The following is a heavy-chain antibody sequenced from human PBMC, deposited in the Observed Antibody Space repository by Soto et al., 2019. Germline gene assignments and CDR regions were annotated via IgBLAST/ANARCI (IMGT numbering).Heavy chain of an antibody. J-gene: IGHJ4*02. D-gene: IGHD1-26*01. V-gene: IGHV3-23*01. CDR3: VKLMSNSYTRFDS. CDR2: IGGSGDTT. Sequence: EVQLLESGGGLVQPGGSQRLSCAVSGFTFSNYAMSWVRQAPGKGLEWVSGIGGSGDTTYYGDSVKGRFTISRDNSKNTLYLQMNSLRAEDTAVYYCVKLMSNSYTRFDSWGQGTLVTVSS. CDR1: GFTFSNYA.